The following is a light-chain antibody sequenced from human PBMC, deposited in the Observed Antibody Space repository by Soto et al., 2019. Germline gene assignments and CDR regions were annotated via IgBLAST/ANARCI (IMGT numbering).Light chain of an antibody. CDR2: WAS. Sequence: DIQMTQSPSTLSASVGDRVTITCRAGHSIGRWLAWYQQKAGQPPRLLIFWASTRESGVPDRFSGSGSGTNFTLTISSLQAEDVAVYYCEQYYDPPYTFGQGTKLEV. CDR3: EQYYDPPYT. J-gene: IGKJ2*01. V-gene: IGKV1-5*03. CDR1: HSIGRW.